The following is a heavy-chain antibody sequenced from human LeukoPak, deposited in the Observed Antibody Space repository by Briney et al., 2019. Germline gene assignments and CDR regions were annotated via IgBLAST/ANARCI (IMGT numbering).Heavy chain of an antibody. CDR2: INHSGRT. CDR1: GGSFSGYY. V-gene: IGHV4-34*01. Sequence: SETLSLTCAVYGGSFSGYYWSWIRQPPGKGREWIGEINHSGRTNYNPSLKSRVTISVDTSKNQFSLKLSSVTAADTAVYYCARDGVYSGYDYYFDYWGQGTLVTVSS. D-gene: IGHD5-12*01. CDR3: ARDGVYSGYDYYFDY. J-gene: IGHJ4*02.